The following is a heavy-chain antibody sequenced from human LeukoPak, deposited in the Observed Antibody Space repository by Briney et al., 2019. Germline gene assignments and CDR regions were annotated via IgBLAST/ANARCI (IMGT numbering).Heavy chain of an antibody. CDR1: GYTFTGYY. J-gene: IGHJ6*02. V-gene: IGHV1-2*02. CDR3: ASVFQAYCGGDCYAYSYGMDV. Sequence: ASVNVSCKASGYTFTGYYMHWVRQAPGQGLEGMGWINPNSGGTNYAQKFQGRVTMTRDTSISTAYMELSRLRSDDTAVSYCASVFQAYCGGDCYAYSYGMDVWGQGTTVTVSS. CDR2: INPNSGGT. D-gene: IGHD2-21*02.